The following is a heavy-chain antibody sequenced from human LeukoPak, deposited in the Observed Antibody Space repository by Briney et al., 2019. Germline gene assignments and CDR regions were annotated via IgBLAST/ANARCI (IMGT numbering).Heavy chain of an antibody. CDR2: ISDSSSTI. J-gene: IGHJ4*02. CDR1: GFTFSTSS. D-gene: IGHD5/OR15-5a*01. V-gene: IGHV3-48*04. CDR3: ATFTPQVSVGFYWYFDS. Sequence: PGGSLRLSCAASGFTFSTSSMNWVRQAPGKGLEWVSYISDSSSTIWYADSVKGRFTISRDNAKSSLYLQMNSLRAEDTAVYYCATFTPQVSVGFYWYFDSWGQGTLVTVSS.